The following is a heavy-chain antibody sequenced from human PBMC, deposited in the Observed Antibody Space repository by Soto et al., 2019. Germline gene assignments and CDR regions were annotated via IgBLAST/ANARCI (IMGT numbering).Heavy chain of an antibody. J-gene: IGHJ4*02. CDR1: GGSISSYY. V-gene: IGHV4-59*08. D-gene: IGHD3-3*01. Sequence: SETLSLTCTVSGGSISSYYWSWIRQPPGKGLEWIGYIYYSGSTNYNPSLKSRVTISVDTSKNQFSLKLSSVTAADTAVYYCGRHRVDFWSGYYFDYWGQGTQVTVSS. CDR3: GRHRVDFWSGYYFDY. CDR2: IYYSGST.